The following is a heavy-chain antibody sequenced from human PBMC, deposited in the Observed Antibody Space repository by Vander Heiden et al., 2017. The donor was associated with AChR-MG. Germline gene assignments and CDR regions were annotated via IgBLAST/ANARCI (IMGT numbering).Heavy chain of an antibody. D-gene: IGHD6-13*01. J-gene: IGHJ6*02. CDR1: GFTFSNAW. Sequence: EVQLVESGGGLVKPGGSLRLSCAASGFTFSNAWMSWVRQAPGKGLEWVGRIKSKTDGGTTDYAAPGKGRFTISRDDSKNTLDLQMNSLKTEDTAVYYCTTSAGIFIYYYGMDVWGQGTTVTVSS. CDR3: TTSAGIFIYYYGMDV. CDR2: IKSKTDGGTT. V-gene: IGHV3-15*01.